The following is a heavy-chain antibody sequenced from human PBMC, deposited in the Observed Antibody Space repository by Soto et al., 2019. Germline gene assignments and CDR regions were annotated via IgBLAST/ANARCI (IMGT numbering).Heavy chain of an antibody. CDR1: GFTFSDYW. J-gene: IGHJ3*02. CDR3: ARVRGSSGTYRDFDI. D-gene: IGHD6-19*01. Sequence: PGGSLRLSCAASGFTFSDYWMTWVRQAPGKGLEWVANIKEDGNEKVYVDSVKGRFIISRDNAKTSLYLQMNSLRAEDTAVYYCARVRGSSGTYRDFDIWGQGTMVTVSS. V-gene: IGHV3-7*03. CDR2: IKEDGNEK.